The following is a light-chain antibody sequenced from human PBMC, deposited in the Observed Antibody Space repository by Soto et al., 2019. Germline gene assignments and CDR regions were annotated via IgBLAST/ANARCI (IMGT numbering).Light chain of an antibody. CDR3: SSYAGSGNVV. V-gene: IGLV2-8*01. CDR2: EVY. Sequence: QSALTQPPSASGSPGQSVTISCTGTRDDVGGYNYVSWFQHHPGKAPKLMIYEVYKRPSGVPARFSGSKSGNTASLTVSGLQAEDEADYYCSSYAGSGNVVFGGGTKLTVL. J-gene: IGLJ3*02. CDR1: RDDVGGYNY.